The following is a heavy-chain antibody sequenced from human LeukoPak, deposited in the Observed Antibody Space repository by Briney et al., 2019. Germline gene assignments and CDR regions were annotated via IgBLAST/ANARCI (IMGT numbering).Heavy chain of an antibody. J-gene: IGHJ4*02. CDR1: GFTFSSYS. CDR2: ISSSSSTI. Sequence: GGSLRLSCAASGFTFSSYSMNWVRQAPGKGLEWVSYISSSSSTIYYADSVKGRFTISRVNAKNSLYLQMNSLRAEDTAVYYCAKPSVGMITAFDYWGQGTLVTVSS. V-gene: IGHV3-48*01. D-gene: IGHD3-16*01. CDR3: AKPSVGMITAFDY.